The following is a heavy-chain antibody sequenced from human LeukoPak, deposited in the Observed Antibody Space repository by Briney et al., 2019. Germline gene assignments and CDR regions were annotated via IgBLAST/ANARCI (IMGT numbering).Heavy chain of an antibody. CDR3: ARRSPGSSSLFFYYMDV. CDR2: ISSSGSST. Sequence: GGSLRLSCAASGFTFSNHAMSWVRQAPRKGVEWVSGISSSGSSTLFADHVKGRFTISRDNAKNSLYLQINTLQAEDTAVYYCARRSPGSSSLFFYYMDVWGKGTTVTVSS. CDR1: GFTFSNHA. V-gene: IGHV3-23*01. J-gene: IGHJ6*03. D-gene: IGHD1-26*01.